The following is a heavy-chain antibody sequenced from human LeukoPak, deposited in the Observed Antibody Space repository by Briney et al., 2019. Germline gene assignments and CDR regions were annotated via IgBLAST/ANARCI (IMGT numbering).Heavy chain of an antibody. D-gene: IGHD6-13*01. V-gene: IGHV4-59*12. CDR2: IYYSGST. CDR1: GGSISSYY. Sequence: SETLSLTCTVSGGSISSYYWSWIRQPPGKGLEWIGYIYYSGSTNYNPSLKSRVTISVDTSKNQFSLKLSSVTAADTAVYYCARALPPIAAAGFDYWGQGTLVTVSS. J-gene: IGHJ4*02. CDR3: ARALPPIAAAGFDY.